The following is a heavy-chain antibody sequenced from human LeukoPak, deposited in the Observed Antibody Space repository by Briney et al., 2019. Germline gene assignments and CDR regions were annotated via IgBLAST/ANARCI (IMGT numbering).Heavy chain of an antibody. V-gene: IGHV4-4*07. CDR1: GGSINNYY. CDR2: IYSSGST. CDR3: AREERRVRGVISY. J-gene: IGHJ4*02. D-gene: IGHD3-10*01. Sequence: SETLSLTCNVSGGSINNYYWSWIRQPAGKGLEWIGRIYSSGSTNYNPSLKSRVTMSVDTSKNQFTLKLSSVTAADTAVYYCAREERRVRGVISYWGQGTLVTVSS.